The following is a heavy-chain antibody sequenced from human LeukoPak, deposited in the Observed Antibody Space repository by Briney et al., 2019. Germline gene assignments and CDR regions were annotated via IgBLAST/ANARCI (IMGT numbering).Heavy chain of an antibody. V-gene: IGHV4-39*07. CDR1: GGSISSSSYY. D-gene: IGHD2-15*01. Sequence: SETLSLTCTVSGGSISSSSYYWGWIRQPPGKGLEWIGSISYSGSTYYNPSLKSRVTISVDTSKNQFSLKLTSVTAADTAVYYCATRVAATGEDYWGRGTLVTVSS. CDR2: ISYSGST. CDR3: ATRVAATGEDY. J-gene: IGHJ4*02.